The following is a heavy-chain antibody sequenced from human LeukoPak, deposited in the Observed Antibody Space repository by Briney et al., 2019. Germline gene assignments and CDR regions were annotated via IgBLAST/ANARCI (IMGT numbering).Heavy chain of an antibody. D-gene: IGHD5-24*01. J-gene: IGHJ4*02. V-gene: IGHV3-48*03. CDR2: ISSSDSTI. CDR1: GFTFSSYE. Sequence: GGSLRLSCAGSGFTFSSYEMNWVRQAPGKGLEWVSYISSSDSTIYYADSVKGRFTISRDNAKNSLYLQMNSLRAGDTAVYYCARTIEMATISYFDYWGQGTLVTVSS. CDR3: ARTIEMATISYFDY.